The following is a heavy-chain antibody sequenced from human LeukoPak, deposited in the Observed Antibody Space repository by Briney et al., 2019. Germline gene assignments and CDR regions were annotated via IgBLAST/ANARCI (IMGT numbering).Heavy chain of an antibody. D-gene: IGHD3-22*01. CDR2: IYSGGST. CDR3: ARWSDSSGPTEDSFDY. V-gene: IGHV3-66*01. CDR1: GFTGSSDY. Sequence: GGALRLSCADSGFTGSSDYMSWVREAPGEGLERVSDIYSGGSTYYADSVKGRFTISRDNSKNTLYLQMNSLRAEARAVYYCARWSDSSGPTEDSFDYSGQGSLV. J-gene: IGHJ4*02.